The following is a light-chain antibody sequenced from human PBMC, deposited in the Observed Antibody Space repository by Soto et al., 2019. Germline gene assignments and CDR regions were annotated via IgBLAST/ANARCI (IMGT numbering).Light chain of an antibody. CDR2: EVN. Sequence: QSALTQPASVSGSPGQSVTISCTGTSNDIGAFNFDSWYQQHPGKAPKLILYEVNSRPSGVSNRFSGSKSGNTASLTISGLQVEDEADYYCNAYRSSSARVFGGGTKLTVL. CDR3: NAYRSSSARV. CDR1: SNDIGAFNF. V-gene: IGLV2-14*01. J-gene: IGLJ3*02.